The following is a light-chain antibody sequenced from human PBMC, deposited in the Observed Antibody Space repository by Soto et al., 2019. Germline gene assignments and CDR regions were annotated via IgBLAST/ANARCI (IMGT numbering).Light chain of an antibody. Sequence: QSVLTQPPSVSGAPGQRVTISCTGSSFNIGAGYDVHWYQQLPGTAPKLLIYGNNNRPSGVPDRFSGSKSVTSASLAITGLQAEDEADYYCQSYDSSLTMSGYVYGTGTKLTVL. CDR3: QSYDSSLTMSGYV. J-gene: IGLJ1*01. V-gene: IGLV1-40*01. CDR1: SFNIGAGYD. CDR2: GNN.